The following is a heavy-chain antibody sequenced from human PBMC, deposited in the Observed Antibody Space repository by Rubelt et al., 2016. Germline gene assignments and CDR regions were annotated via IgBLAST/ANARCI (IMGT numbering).Heavy chain of an antibody. D-gene: IGHD1-26*01. CDR2: INPNSGGT. V-gene: IGHV1-2*04. Sequence: WVRQAPGQGLEWMGWINPNSGGTNYAQKFQGWVTMTRDTSISTAYMELSRLRSDDTAVYYCARSRVSEYYFDYWGQGTLVTVSS. J-gene: IGHJ4*02. CDR3: ARSRVSEYYFDY.